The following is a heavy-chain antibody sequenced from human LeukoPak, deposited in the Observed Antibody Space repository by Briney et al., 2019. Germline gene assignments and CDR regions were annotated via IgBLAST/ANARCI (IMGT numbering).Heavy chain of an antibody. D-gene: IGHD3-9*01. CDR3: ARGILTGYGVLGYYYYYYMDV. CDR2: IIPIFGTA. J-gene: IGHJ6*03. V-gene: IGHV1-69*06. CDR1: GGTFSSYA. Sequence: SVKVSCKASGGTFSSYAISWVRQAPGQGLEWMGGIIPIFGTANYAQKFQGRVMITADKSTSTAYMELSSLRSEDTAVYYCARGILTGYGVLGYYYYYYMDVWGKGTTVTVSS.